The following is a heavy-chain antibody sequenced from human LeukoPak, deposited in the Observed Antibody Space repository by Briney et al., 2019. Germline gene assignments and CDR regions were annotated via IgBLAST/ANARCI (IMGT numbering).Heavy chain of an antibody. J-gene: IGHJ4*02. CDR2: INPSGGST. D-gene: IGHD6-13*01. CDR3: ARPYSSNWYSVY. CDR1: GYTFTSYS. V-gene: IGHV1-46*01. Sequence: ASVKVSCKASGYTFTSYSIHWVRQAPGQGLEWMGVINPSGGSTSYAQKFQDRVTMTRDTSTSTVYMELSSLRSEDTAVCYCARPYSSNWYSVYWGQGTLVTVSS.